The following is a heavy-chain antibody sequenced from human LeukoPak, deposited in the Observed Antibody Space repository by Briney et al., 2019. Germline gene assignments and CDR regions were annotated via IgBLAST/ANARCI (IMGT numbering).Heavy chain of an antibody. CDR1: GVSINNYY. CDR3: ARHGGSYSFDY. Sequence: SETLSLTCTVSGVSINNYYWSWIRQPPGKGLEWIGYVYDSGSTNYNPSLKSRVTISIDTSTNQFSLKMTSVTASDTALYYCARHGGSYSFDYWGQGTLVTVSS. CDR2: VYDSGST. J-gene: IGHJ4*02. D-gene: IGHD1-26*01. V-gene: IGHV4-59*08.